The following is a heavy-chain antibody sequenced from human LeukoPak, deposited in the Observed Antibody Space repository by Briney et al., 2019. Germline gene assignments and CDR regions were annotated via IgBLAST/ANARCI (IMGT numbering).Heavy chain of an antibody. D-gene: IGHD3-3*01. V-gene: IGHV3-23*01. J-gene: IGHJ4*02. Sequence: SGGSLSLSCAASGFTFSSYAMHWVRQAPGKGLEWVSAISGSGGSTYYADSVKGRFTISRDDSNNALYLQMHSLRAEDTALYYCASGPPFLKYFEYWGQGTLVTVSS. CDR3: ASGPPFLKYFEY. CDR2: ISGSGGST. CDR1: GFTFSSYA.